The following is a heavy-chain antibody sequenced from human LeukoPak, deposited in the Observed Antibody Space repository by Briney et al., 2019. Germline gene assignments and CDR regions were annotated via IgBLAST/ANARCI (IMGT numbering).Heavy chain of an antibody. Sequence: SQTLSLTCTVSGGSINSSSYYWGWIRQPPGKGLEWIGSIYYSGSTSYNPSLKSRVTMSVDTSKNQFSLKLSSVTAADTAVYYCARASNYYDFWSGPHYYFDYWGQGTLVTVSS. CDR2: IYYSGST. D-gene: IGHD3-3*01. CDR1: GGSINSSSYY. CDR3: ARASNYYDFWSGPHYYFDY. V-gene: IGHV4-39*07. J-gene: IGHJ4*02.